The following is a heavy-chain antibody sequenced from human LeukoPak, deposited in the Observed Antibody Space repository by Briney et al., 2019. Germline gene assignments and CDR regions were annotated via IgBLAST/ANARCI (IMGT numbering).Heavy chain of an antibody. CDR3: AKDPHNFWTGYFDY. Sequence: GGSLRLSCAASGFTFSSYAMSWVRQAPGKGLEWVSAISGSGGTTYYADSVKGHFTVSRDNSKNTLYLQMNSLRAEDTAVHYCAKDPHNFWTGYFDYWGQGTLVTVSS. CDR1: GFTFSSYA. D-gene: IGHD3/OR15-3a*01. J-gene: IGHJ4*02. CDR2: ISGSGGTT. V-gene: IGHV3-23*01.